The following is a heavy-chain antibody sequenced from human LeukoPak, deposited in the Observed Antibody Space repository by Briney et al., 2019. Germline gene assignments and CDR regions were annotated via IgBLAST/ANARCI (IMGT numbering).Heavy chain of an antibody. CDR3: ATGYSSSWYYFDY. CDR2: ISYDGSNK. CDR1: GFTFSSYA. Sequence: GGSLRLSCAASGFTFSSYAMHWVRQAPGKGLEWVAVISYDGSNKYYADSVKGRFTISRDNSKNTLYLRMNSLRAEDTAVYYCATGYSSSWYYFDYWGQGTLVTVSS. J-gene: IGHJ4*02. D-gene: IGHD6-13*01. V-gene: IGHV3-30*14.